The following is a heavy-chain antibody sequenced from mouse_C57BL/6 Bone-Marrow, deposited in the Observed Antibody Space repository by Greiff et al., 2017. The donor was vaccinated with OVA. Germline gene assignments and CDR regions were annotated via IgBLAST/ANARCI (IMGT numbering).Heavy chain of an antibody. CDR2: INPNNGGT. J-gene: IGHJ2*01. Sequence: EVQLQQSGPELVKPGASVKISCKASGYTFTDYYMNWVKQSHGKSLEWIGDINPNNGGTSYNQKFKGKATLTVDKSSSTAYMELRSLTSEDSAVYYCAETGTDYWGQGTTLTVSS. D-gene: IGHD4-1*01. V-gene: IGHV1-26*01. CDR3: AETGTDY. CDR1: GYTFTDYY.